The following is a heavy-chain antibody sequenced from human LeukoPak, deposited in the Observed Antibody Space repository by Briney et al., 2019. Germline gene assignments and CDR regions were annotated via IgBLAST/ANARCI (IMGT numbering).Heavy chain of an antibody. Sequence: SETLSLTCTVSGGSISSYYWSWIRQPAGKGLEWIGRIYTSGSTNYNPSLKSRVTISVDTSKNQFSLKLSSVTAADTAVYYCARDRHSSGWYGFGWFDPWGQGTLVTVSS. D-gene: IGHD6-19*01. J-gene: IGHJ5*02. CDR1: GGSISSYY. V-gene: IGHV4-4*07. CDR3: ARDRHSSGWYGFGWFDP. CDR2: IYTSGST.